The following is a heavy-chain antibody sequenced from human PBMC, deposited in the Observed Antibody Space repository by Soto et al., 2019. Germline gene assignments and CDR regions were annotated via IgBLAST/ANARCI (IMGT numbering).Heavy chain of an antibody. CDR1: GFVFSNFG. CDR2: IWYDGSKQ. D-gene: IGHD3-16*01. J-gene: IGHJ4*02. CDR3: ARASPQPEPYDFDY. V-gene: IGHV3-33*01. Sequence: QVQLVESGGDVVQPGRSLRLSCVVSGFVFSNFGMHWVRQAPDKGLEWLAVIWYDGSKQYYGDSVKGRFTISRDNSKNTVYMQMNRLRVADTAVYVCARASPQPEPYDFDYWGQGTLVTVSS.